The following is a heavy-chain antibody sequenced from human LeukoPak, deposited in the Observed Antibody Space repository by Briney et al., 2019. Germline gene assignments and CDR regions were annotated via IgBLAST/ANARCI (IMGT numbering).Heavy chain of an antibody. D-gene: IGHD3-10*01. J-gene: IGHJ4*02. Sequence: SETLSLTCVVYGGSFSGSYWSWLRQPPGKGLEWIGEINHSRSTNYNPSLKSQFTISVDTSKCQCSLRLSSLTAADTAVYYCARGAPRGFLYWGQGTLVTVSS. V-gene: IGHV4-34*01. CDR3: ARGAPRGFLY. CDR1: GGSFSGSY. CDR2: INHSRST.